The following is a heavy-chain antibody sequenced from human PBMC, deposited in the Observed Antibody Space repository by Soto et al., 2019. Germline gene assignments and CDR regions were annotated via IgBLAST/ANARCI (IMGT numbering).Heavy chain of an antibody. CDR2: ISYDGSNK. V-gene: IGHV3-30*18. CDR1: GFTFSSYG. Sequence: VGSLRLSCAASGFTFSSYGMHWVRQAPGKGLEWVAVISYDGSNKYYADSVRGRFTISRDNSKNTLYLQMNSLRAEDTAVYYCAKDHRIAARPSALDYWGQGTLVTVSS. D-gene: IGHD6-6*01. CDR3: AKDHRIAARPSALDY. J-gene: IGHJ4*02.